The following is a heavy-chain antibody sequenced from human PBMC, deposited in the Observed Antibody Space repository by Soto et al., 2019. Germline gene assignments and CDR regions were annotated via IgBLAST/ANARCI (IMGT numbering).Heavy chain of an antibody. V-gene: IGHV4-31*03. CDR1: GGSSISGGYY. D-gene: IGHD3-9*01. CDR2: IYYSGST. J-gene: IGHJ4*02. CDR3: ARSPRPDYDILTGYYRPEVRYFDY. Sequence: SETLSLTCSVSGGSSISGGYYWSWIRQHPGKGLEWIGYIYYSGSTYYNPSLKSRVTISVDTSKNQFSLKLSSVTAADTAVYYCARSPRPDYDILTGYYRPEVRYFDYWGQGTLVTVSS.